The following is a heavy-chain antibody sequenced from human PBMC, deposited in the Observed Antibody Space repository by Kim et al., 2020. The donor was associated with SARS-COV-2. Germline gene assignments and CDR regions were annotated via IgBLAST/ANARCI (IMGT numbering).Heavy chain of an antibody. Sequence: ASVKVSCKASGYTFTGYYMHWVRQAPGQGLEWMGWINPNSGGTNYAQKFQGRVTMTRDTSISTAYMELSRLRSDDTAVYYCARVVPVAGRAPFDPWGQGTLVTVSS. CDR3: ARVVPVAGRAPFDP. D-gene: IGHD2-2*01. CDR1: GYTFTGYY. CDR2: INPNSGGT. V-gene: IGHV1-2*02. J-gene: IGHJ5*02.